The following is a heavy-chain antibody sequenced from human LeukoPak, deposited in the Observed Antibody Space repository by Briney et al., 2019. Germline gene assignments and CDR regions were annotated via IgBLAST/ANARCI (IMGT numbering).Heavy chain of an antibody. D-gene: IGHD6-6*01. J-gene: IGHJ4*02. CDR1: GFTFSSYA. CDR2: ISGSGGST. Sequence: GGSLRLSCAASGFTFSSYAMSWVRQAPGKGLEWVSAISGSGGSTYYADSVKGRFTISRDNSQNTLYLQMNSLRAEDTAVYYCAKGLFSSSSQLDYWGQGTLVTVSS. CDR3: AKGLFSSSSQLDY. V-gene: IGHV3-23*01.